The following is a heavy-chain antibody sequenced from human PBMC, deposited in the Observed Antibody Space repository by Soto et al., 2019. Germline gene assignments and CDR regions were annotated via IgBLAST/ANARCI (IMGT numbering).Heavy chain of an antibody. CDR1: GGSISSSSYY. V-gene: IGHV4-39*01. J-gene: IGHJ6*02. Sequence: PSETLSLTCTVSGGSISSSSYYWGWIRQPPGKGLEWIGSIYYSGSTYYNPSLKSRVTISVDTSKNQFSLKLSSVTAADTAVYYCAIRGFLTGYYRGYYGMDVWGQGTTVTVSS. CDR3: AIRGFLTGYYRGYYGMDV. D-gene: IGHD3-9*01. CDR2: IYYSGST.